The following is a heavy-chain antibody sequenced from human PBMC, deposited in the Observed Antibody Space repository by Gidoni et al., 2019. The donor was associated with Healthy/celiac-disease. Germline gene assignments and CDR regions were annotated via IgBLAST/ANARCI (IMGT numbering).Heavy chain of an antibody. CDR2: IKSKTDGGTT. CDR3: TTGGDGYNKPSDY. V-gene: IGHV3-15*01. Sequence: EVQLVEAGGGWVKPAGSLRLSCAASGFTLSNAWMSWVRQAPGNGLEWVCRIKSKTDGGTTDYAAPVKGRFTISRDDSKNTLYLQMNSLKTEDTAVYYCTTGGDGYNKPSDYWGQGTLVTVSS. J-gene: IGHJ4*02. D-gene: IGHD5-12*01. CDR1: GFTLSNAW.